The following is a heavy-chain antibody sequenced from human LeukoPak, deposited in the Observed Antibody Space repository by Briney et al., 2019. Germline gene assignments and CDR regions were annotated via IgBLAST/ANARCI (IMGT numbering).Heavy chain of an antibody. Sequence: KPSETLSLTCTVSGGSISSYYWSWIRQPPGKGLEWIGYIYYSGSTNYNPSLKSRVTISVDTSKNQFSLKLSSVTAADTAVYYCARDIGDYDILTGYYRAFDIWGQGTMVTVSS. CDR2: IYYSGST. D-gene: IGHD3-9*01. CDR1: GGSISSYY. V-gene: IGHV4-59*01. CDR3: ARDIGDYDILTGYYRAFDI. J-gene: IGHJ3*02.